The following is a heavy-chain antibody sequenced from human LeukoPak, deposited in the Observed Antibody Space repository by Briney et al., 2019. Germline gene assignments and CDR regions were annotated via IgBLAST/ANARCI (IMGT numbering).Heavy chain of an antibody. CDR2: INHSGST. Sequence: SETLSLTCSVSGGSISSSSYYWSWIRQPPGKGLEWIGEINHSGSTNYNPSLKSRVTISVDTSKNQFSLKLSSVTAADTAVYYCARGPIAAGFDPWGQGTLVTVSS. CDR3: ARGPIAAGFDP. J-gene: IGHJ5*02. V-gene: IGHV4-39*07. D-gene: IGHD6-25*01. CDR1: GGSISSSSYY.